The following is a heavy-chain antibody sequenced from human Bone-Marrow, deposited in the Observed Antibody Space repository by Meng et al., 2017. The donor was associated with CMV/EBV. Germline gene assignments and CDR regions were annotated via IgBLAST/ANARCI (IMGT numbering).Heavy chain of an antibody. D-gene: IGHD3-3*01. CDR3: ARVKWEGYDFWSGLARNYYYGMDV. V-gene: IGHV1-18*01. J-gene: IGHJ6*02. Sequence: ASVKVSCKASGYTFTSYGISWVRQAPGQGLEWMGWISAYNGNTNYAQKLQGRVTMTTDTSTSTAYMELRSLRSDDTAVYYCARVKWEGYDFWSGLARNYYYGMDVWGQRTTVTVSS. CDR2: ISAYNGNT. CDR1: GYTFTSYG.